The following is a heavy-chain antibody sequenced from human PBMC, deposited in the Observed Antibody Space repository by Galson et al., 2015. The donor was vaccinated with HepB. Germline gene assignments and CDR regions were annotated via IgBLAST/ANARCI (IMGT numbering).Heavy chain of an antibody. D-gene: IGHD2-15*01. CDR3: ASICGSCYWGFDY. V-gene: IGHV4-39*01. CDR2: IYYSGST. Sequence: SETLSLTCTVSGGSISSSSYYWGWIRQPPGKGLEWIGSIYYSGSTYYNPSLKSRVTISVDTSKNQFSLKLSSVTAADTAVYYCASICGSCYWGFDYWGQGTLVTVSS. CDR1: GGSISSSSYY. J-gene: IGHJ4*02.